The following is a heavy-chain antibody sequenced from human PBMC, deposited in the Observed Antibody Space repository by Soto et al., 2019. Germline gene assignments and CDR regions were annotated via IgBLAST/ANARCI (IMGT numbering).Heavy chain of an antibody. CDR1: GGSISSYY. CDR3: AAPPRY. J-gene: IGHJ4*02. D-gene: IGHD6-6*01. Sequence: SETLSLTCSGSGGSISSYYWSWIRQPPGKGLEWIGYIYDSGSTNYNPSVKSRVTISVDTSKNQFSLKLTSVTAADTAVYYCAAPPRYWGQGTLVTVSS. CDR2: IYDSGST. V-gene: IGHV4-59*01.